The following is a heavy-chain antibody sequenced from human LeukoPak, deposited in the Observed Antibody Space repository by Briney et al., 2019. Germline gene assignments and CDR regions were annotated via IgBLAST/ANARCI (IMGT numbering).Heavy chain of an antibody. Sequence: PGGSLRLSCAASGFTFSSYAMSWVRQAPGKGLEWVSAISGSGGSTYYADSVKGWFTISRDNSKNTLYLQMNSLRAEDTAVYYCAKEPWPADSWSCFDYWGQGTLVTVSS. D-gene: IGHD6-13*01. J-gene: IGHJ4*02. V-gene: IGHV3-23*01. CDR1: GFTFSSYA. CDR2: ISGSGGST. CDR3: AKEPWPADSWSCFDY.